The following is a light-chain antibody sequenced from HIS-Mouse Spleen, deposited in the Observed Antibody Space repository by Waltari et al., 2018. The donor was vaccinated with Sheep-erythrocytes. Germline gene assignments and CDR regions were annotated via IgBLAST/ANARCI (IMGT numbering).Light chain of an antibody. CDR3: CSYAGSSTFVV. Sequence: QSALTQPASVSGSPGQSITISCTGTSSDVGSYNLVPWYQQHPGKAPKLMIYAGSKRPSGVSNRVSGSKSGNTASLTSSGLQAEDEADYYCCSYAGSSTFVVFGGGTKLTVL. CDR2: AGS. J-gene: IGLJ2*01. CDR1: SSDVGSYNL. V-gene: IGLV2-23*01.